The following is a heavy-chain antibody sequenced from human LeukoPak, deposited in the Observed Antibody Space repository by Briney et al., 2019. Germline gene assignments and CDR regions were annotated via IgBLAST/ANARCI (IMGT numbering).Heavy chain of an antibody. CDR2: IYYSGST. D-gene: IGHD3-3*01. Sequence: SETLSLTCTVSGGSISSYYWSWIRQPPGKGLEWIGYIYYSGSTNYNPSLKSRVTISVDTSKNQFSLKLSSVTAADTAVYYCARDSSVSDFWSGASDYWGQGTLVTVSS. CDR3: ARDSSVSDFWSGASDY. V-gene: IGHV4-59*01. J-gene: IGHJ4*02. CDR1: GGSISSYY.